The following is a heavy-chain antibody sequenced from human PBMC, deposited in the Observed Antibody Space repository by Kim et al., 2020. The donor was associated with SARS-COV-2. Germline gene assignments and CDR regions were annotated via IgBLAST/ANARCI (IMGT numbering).Heavy chain of an antibody. Sequence: RFTISRDNSKNTLYLQMNSLIAEDTAVYYCAREMYSSSHRDYYYYYGMDVWGQGTTVTVSS. CDR3: AREMYSSSHRDYYYYYGMDV. D-gene: IGHD6-6*01. V-gene: IGHV3-30*07. J-gene: IGHJ6*02.